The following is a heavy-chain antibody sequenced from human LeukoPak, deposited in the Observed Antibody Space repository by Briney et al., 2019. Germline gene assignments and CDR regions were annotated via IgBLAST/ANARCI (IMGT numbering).Heavy chain of an antibody. D-gene: IGHD2-15*01. CDR2: INTDGSNT. J-gene: IGHJ5*02. Sequence: GGSLRLSCAASGFTFSNYWMHWVRQAPGKGLVWVSRINTDGSNTTYADSVKGRFSISRDNAKNTLYLQMNTLRAEDTAVYYCASPAHATGSLVGSWGQGTLVTVSS. V-gene: IGHV3-74*01. CDR3: ASPAHATGSLVGS. CDR1: GFTFSNYW.